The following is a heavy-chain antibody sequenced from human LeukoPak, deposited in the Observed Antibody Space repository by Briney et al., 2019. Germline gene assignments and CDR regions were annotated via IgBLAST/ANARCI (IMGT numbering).Heavy chain of an antibody. CDR1: GFTFSSLV. CDR2: IAYDGSNK. CDR3: AKSMSSTRLDDAFDI. J-gene: IGHJ3*02. Sequence: GGSLRLSCAASGFTFSSLVMHWVRQAPGKGLEWVALIAYDGSNKYYADSVKGRFTISRDNSKNTLYLQMNTLRAEDTALYYCAKSMSSTRLDDAFDIWGQGTMVTVSS. V-gene: IGHV3-30*18. D-gene: IGHD2-2*01.